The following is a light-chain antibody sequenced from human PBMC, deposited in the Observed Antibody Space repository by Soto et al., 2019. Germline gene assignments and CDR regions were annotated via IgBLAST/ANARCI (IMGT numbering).Light chain of an antibody. CDR2: GVY. Sequence: QSALTQPASVSGSPGQSITISCTGTDSDVGGYNYVSWYQQHPDKAPKLMIYGVYNRPSGVSNRFSGSKSGNTASLTISGLQADDEADYYCCLYVGATTYVFGTGTKLTVL. V-gene: IGLV2-14*01. J-gene: IGLJ1*01. CDR3: CLYVGATTYV. CDR1: DSDVGGYNY.